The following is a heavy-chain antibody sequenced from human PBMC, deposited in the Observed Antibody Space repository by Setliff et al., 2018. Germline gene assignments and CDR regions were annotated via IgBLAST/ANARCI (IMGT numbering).Heavy chain of an antibody. CDR2: IFYTGSS. CDR1: GGSISSTSCY. Sequence: PSETLSLTCTVSGGSISSTSCYWGWIRQPPGKGLEWIGSIFYTGSSYYNPSRRSRVTMSVDTSNNHFSLKVNSVTAADTAVYYCASHPRVTIFGVVAFDYWGQGILVTVSS. V-gene: IGHV4-39*02. D-gene: IGHD3-3*01. J-gene: IGHJ4*02. CDR3: ASHPRVTIFGVVAFDY.